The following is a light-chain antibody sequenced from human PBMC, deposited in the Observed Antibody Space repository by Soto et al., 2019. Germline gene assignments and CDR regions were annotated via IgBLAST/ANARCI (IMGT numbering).Light chain of an antibody. CDR1: QRVSTSY. CDR2: GTS. J-gene: IGKJ4*01. Sequence: EIVLTQSPGTLSLSPGESATLSCRASQRVSTSYLAWYQQKPGQAPRLLIYGTSNRATGIPDRFSGSGSGTDFSLTISRLEPEDFAVYYCHQYGSSPFTFGGGTKVEIK. V-gene: IGKV3-20*01. CDR3: HQYGSSPFT.